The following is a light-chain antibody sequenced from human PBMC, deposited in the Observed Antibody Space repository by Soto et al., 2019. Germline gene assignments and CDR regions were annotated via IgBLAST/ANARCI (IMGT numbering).Light chain of an antibody. Sequence: QSVLTQPPSMSGAPGQRVTISCTGSSSNIGAGYDVHWYQQLPGTAPKLLIYGNTNRPSGVPDRFSGSKSATSASLAITGLQAEDEADYYCQSYDSSLSGGVFGGGTKLTVL. CDR1: SSNIGAGYD. J-gene: IGLJ2*01. CDR2: GNT. CDR3: QSYDSSLSGGV. V-gene: IGLV1-40*01.